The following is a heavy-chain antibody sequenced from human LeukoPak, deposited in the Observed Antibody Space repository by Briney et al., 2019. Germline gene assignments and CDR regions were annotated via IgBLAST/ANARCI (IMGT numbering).Heavy chain of an antibody. V-gene: IGHV3-23*01. J-gene: IGHJ4*02. D-gene: IGHD6-13*01. CDR3: AKLIAAAGTFDY. CDR1: GFTFSSYA. CDR2: ISGSGGST. Sequence: PGGSLRLSCAASGFTFSSYAVSWVRQAPGKGLEWVSAISGSGGSTYYADSVKGRFTISRDNSKNTLYLQMNSLRAEDTAVYYCAKLIAAAGTFDYWGQGTLVTVSS.